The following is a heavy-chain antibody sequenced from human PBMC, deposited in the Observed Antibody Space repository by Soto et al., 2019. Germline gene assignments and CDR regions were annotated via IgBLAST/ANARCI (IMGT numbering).Heavy chain of an antibody. CDR3: ARALVPYWGSSTSGYYYYGMDV. Sequence: GASVKVSCKASGGTFSSYAISWVRQAPGQGLEWMGGIIPIFGTANYAQKFQGRVTITADESTSTAYMELSSLRSEDTAVYYCARALVPYWGSSTSGYYYYGMDVWGQGTTVTVSS. D-gene: IGHD2-2*01. CDR2: IIPIFGTA. J-gene: IGHJ6*02. CDR1: GGTFSSYA. V-gene: IGHV1-69*13.